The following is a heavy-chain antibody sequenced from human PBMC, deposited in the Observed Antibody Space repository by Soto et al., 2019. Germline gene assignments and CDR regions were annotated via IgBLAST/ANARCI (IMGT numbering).Heavy chain of an antibody. J-gene: IGHJ4*02. CDR3: ARERDSFDD. CDR2: ISYDGSDK. D-gene: IGHD2-15*01. CDR1: GFTFSSYA. Sequence: QVQLVESGGGVVQPGRSLRLSCAASGFTFSSYAMHWVRQAPGKGLEWVAFISYDGSDKLYADSVKGRFTISRDNSKSTLYLQMNSLRAEDTSVYYCARERDSFDDWGQGTLVTVSS. V-gene: IGHV3-30-3*01.